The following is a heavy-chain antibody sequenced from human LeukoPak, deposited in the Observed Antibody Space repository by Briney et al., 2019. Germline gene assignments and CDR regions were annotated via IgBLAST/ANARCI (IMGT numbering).Heavy chain of an antibody. CDR2: IYYSGST. CDR1: GGSISSSSYY. V-gene: IGHV4-39*07. J-gene: IGHJ6*02. D-gene: IGHD6-13*01. CDR3: ASIAAAGTSYYYGMDV. Sequence: SETLSLTCTVSGGSISSSSYYWGWIRQPPGKGLEWIGSIYYSGSTYYNPSLKSRVTISVDTSKNQFSLKLSSVTAADTAVYYCASIAAAGTSYYYGMDVWGQGATVTVSS.